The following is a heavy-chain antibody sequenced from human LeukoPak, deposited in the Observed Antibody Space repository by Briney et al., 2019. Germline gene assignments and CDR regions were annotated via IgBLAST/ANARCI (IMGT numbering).Heavy chain of an antibody. J-gene: IGHJ5*02. V-gene: IGHV1-46*01. CDR3: ARAAIQAVYNWFDP. CDR1: GYTFTSYY. D-gene: IGHD2-15*01. CDR2: INPSGGST. Sequence: WASVKVSCKASGYTFTSYYMHWVRQAPGQGLEWMGIINPSGGSTSYAQKFQGRVTMTRDMSTSTVYMELSSLRSEDTAVYYCARAAIQAVYNWFDPLGPGNPGHRLL.